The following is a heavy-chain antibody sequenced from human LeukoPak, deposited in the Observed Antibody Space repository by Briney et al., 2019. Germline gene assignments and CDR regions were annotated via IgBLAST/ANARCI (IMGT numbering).Heavy chain of an antibody. CDR3: ASSGYYYGPLDY. CDR1: GYTFTGYY. Sequence: ASVKVSCTASGYTFTGYYMHWVRQAPGQGLEWMGWINPNSGGTNYAQKFQGWVTMTRDTSISTAYMELSRLRSDDTAVYYCASSGYYYGPLDYWGQGTLVTVSS. D-gene: IGHD3-22*01. V-gene: IGHV1-2*04. J-gene: IGHJ4*02. CDR2: INPNSGGT.